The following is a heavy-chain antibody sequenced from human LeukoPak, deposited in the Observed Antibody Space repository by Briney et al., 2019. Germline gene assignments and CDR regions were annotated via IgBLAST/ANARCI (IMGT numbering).Heavy chain of an antibody. CDR3: ARVYPYRYYDFWSGYYQNWFDP. J-gene: IGHJ5*02. CDR2: IYYSGST. CDR1: GGSISSYY. V-gene: IGHV4-39*07. D-gene: IGHD3-3*01. Sequence: SETLSLTCTVSGGSISSYYWGWIRQPPGKGLEWIGSIYYSGSTYYNPSLKSRVTISVDTSKNQFSLKLSSVTAADTAVYYCARVYPYRYYDFWSGYYQNWFDPWGQGTLVTVSS.